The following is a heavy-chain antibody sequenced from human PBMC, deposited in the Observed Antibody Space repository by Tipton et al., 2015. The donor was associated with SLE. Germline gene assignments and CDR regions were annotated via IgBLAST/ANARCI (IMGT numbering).Heavy chain of an antibody. Sequence: TLSLTCAVYGGTCRGSYWSWTRQPPGKGLEWSGEINHSGSTNYNPYLKGRVTISVDTSKNQFSLKLSSVTAADTAVYYCSGDGPGVMAYFDLWGRGTLVTVSS. D-gene: IGHD2-21*01. V-gene: IGHV4-34*01. CDR2: INHSGST. CDR3: SGDGPGVMAYFDL. CDR1: GGTCRGSY. J-gene: IGHJ2*01.